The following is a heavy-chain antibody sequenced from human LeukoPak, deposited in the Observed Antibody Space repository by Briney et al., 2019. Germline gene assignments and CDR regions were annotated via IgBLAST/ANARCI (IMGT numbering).Heavy chain of an antibody. J-gene: IGHJ4*02. CDR2: INGNGDST. D-gene: IGHD6-13*01. Sequence: GGSLRLSCLGSGFTFSRFAIHWVRQAPGEGLEYFSAINGNGDSTYYTDSVKGKFTISRDNSKNTVYLQMSSLRPEDTAVYYCVKVWGSNWCYYLDHWGRGTLVTASS. V-gene: IGHV3-64D*06. CDR1: GFTFSRFA. CDR3: VKVWGSNWCYYLDH.